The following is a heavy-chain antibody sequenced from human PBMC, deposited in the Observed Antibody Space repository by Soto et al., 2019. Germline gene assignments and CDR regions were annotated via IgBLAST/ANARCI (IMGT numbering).Heavy chain of an antibody. CDR3: ARHPRITGRAVGFDP. CDR1: GGSISGSSYF. J-gene: IGHJ5*02. V-gene: IGHV4-39*01. Sequence: LSLTCTVSGGSISGSSYFWDWVRQSPEKGLEWVGSIYYTGSTFYNPSLKSRVTMSVDTSTNHFSLKVISVTAADTAVYFCARHPRITGRAVGFDPWGQGTLVTVYS. D-gene: IGHD6-19*01. CDR2: IYYTGST.